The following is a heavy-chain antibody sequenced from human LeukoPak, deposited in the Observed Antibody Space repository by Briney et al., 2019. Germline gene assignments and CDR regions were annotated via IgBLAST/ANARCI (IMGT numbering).Heavy chain of an antibody. V-gene: IGHV3-23*01. CDR3: AKAYFDILTGSDY. CDR1: GFTFSNYA. J-gene: IGHJ4*02. CDR2: ISGGGGSP. D-gene: IGHD3-9*01. Sequence: GGSLRLSCAVSGFTFSNYAMSWVRQAPGKGLEWVSSISGGGGSPYYADSVRGRFTISRDNSKNTLYLQMNSLRAEDTAVYYCAKAYFDILTGSDYWGQGTLVTVSS.